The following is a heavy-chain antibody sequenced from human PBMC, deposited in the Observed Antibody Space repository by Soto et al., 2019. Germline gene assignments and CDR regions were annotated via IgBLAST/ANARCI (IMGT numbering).Heavy chain of an antibody. CDR2: ISYDGSNK. J-gene: IGHJ4*02. CDR3: ARDGIVGAIFLVTN. V-gene: IGHV3-30-3*01. CDR1: GFTFSSYA. D-gene: IGHD1-26*01. Sequence: GGSLRLSCAASGFTFSSYAMHWVRRAPGKGLEWVAVISYDGSNKYYADSVKGRFTISRDNSKNTLYLQMNSLRAEDTAVYYCARDGIVGAIFLVTNWRQGTPVNVSS.